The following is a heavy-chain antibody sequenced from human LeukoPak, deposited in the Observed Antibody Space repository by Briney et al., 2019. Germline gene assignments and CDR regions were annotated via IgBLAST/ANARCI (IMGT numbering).Heavy chain of an antibody. CDR2: IIPILGIA. V-gene: IGHV1-69*04. Sequence: ASVRVSCKASGGTFSSYAISWVRQAPGQGLEWMGRIIPILGIANYAQKFQGRVTITADKSTSTAYMELSSLRSEDTAVYYCARDLRIVGATSLFDYWGQGTLVTVSS. CDR1: GGTFSSYA. CDR3: ARDLRIVGATSLFDY. J-gene: IGHJ4*02. D-gene: IGHD1-26*01.